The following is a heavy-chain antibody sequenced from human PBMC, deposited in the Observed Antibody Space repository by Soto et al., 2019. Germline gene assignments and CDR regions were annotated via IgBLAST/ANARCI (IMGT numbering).Heavy chain of an antibody. Sequence: PGGALRLSCAASGCTFSDYYMSWIRQAPGKGLEWVSYITSSGSTIYYADSVKGRFTISRDNARNSLYLQMNSLRAEDTAVYYCARGQLGYDSSFFDYWGQGTLVTVSS. V-gene: IGHV3-11*04. CDR3: ARGQLGYDSSFFDY. D-gene: IGHD3-22*01. CDR2: ITSSGSTI. CDR1: GCTFSDYY. J-gene: IGHJ4*02.